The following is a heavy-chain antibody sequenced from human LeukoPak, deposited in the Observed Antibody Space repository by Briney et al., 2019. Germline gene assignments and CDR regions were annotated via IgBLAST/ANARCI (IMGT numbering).Heavy chain of an antibody. Sequence: SETLSLTCAVSCGSISSGGYSWSWIRQPPGKGLEWIGYIYHSGSTYYNPSLKSRVTISVDRSKNQFSLKLSSVTAADTAVYYCASGTECGGDCYSLWGQGTLVTVSS. D-gene: IGHD2-21*02. J-gene: IGHJ4*02. CDR1: CGSISSGGYS. V-gene: IGHV4-30-2*01. CDR2: IYHSGST. CDR3: ASGTECGGDCYSL.